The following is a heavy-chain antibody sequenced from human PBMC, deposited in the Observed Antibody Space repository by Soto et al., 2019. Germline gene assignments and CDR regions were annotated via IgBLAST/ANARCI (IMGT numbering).Heavy chain of an antibody. CDR2: IVVGSGNT. CDR3: AAPVGGPDY. D-gene: IGHD1-26*01. V-gene: IGHV1-58*01. Sequence: QMQLVQSGPEVKKPGTSVKVSCKASGFTFTSSAVQWVRQARGQRLEWIGWIVVGSGNTNYAQKFQERVTITRDMYTGTAYMELSSLRAEDTAGYYCAAPVGGPDYWGQGTLVTVSS. J-gene: IGHJ4*02. CDR1: GFTFTSSA.